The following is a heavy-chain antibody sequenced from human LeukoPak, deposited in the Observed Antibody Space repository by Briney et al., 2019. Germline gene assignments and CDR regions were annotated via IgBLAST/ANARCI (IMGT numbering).Heavy chain of an antibody. CDR1: GYTFTSNY. CDR2: IYPRDGST. V-gene: IGHV1-46*01. Sequence: VASVKVSCKASGYTFTSNYIHWVRQAPGQGLEWMGMIYPRDGSTSYAQKFQGRVTVTRDTSTSTVHKELSGLRSEDTAVYYCARDQEGFDYWGQGTLVTVSS. CDR3: ARDQEGFDY. J-gene: IGHJ4*02.